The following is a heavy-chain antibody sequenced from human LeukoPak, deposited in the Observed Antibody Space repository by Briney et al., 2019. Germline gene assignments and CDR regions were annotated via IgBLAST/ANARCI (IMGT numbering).Heavy chain of an antibody. CDR1: GYTFTDYY. Sequence: EASVKVSCKASGYTFTDYYMHWVRQAPGQGLEWMGWINPKSGGTNYAQKFQGRVTMTRDTSVSTAYMELSRLTSDDTAVYYCARALGRQRYYGSGTYKRNYYYMDVWGKGTTVTISS. CDR3: ARALGRQRYYGSGTYKRNYYYMDV. D-gene: IGHD3-10*01. V-gene: IGHV1-2*02. CDR2: INPKSGGT. J-gene: IGHJ6*03.